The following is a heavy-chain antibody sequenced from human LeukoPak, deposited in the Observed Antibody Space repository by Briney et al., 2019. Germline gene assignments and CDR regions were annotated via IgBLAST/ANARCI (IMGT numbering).Heavy chain of an antibody. V-gene: IGHV4-39*07. CDR1: GGSISSSSYY. Sequence: SETLSLTCTVSGGSISSSSYYWGWIRQPPGKGLEWIGSIYYSGSTYYNPSLKSRVTISVDTSKNQFSLKLSSVTAADTAVYYCASSTIFGVVANWFDPWGQGTLVTVSS. CDR2: IYYSGST. J-gene: IGHJ5*02. CDR3: ASSTIFGVVANWFDP. D-gene: IGHD3-3*01.